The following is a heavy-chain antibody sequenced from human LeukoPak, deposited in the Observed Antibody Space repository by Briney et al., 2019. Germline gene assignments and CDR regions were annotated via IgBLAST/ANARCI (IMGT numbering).Heavy chain of an antibody. CDR3: ATRPARGSGPYYPYFDY. Sequence: PSETLSLTCTVSGASVSSARYHWMWIRQPPGKGLEYIGNIPYSGSTDYKPSLQSRVTISLDTSKNQFSLTLRSVTAADTAVYYCATRPARGSGPYYPYFDYWGQGTLVTVSS. CDR1: GASVSSARYH. V-gene: IGHV4-61*01. D-gene: IGHD3-22*01. CDR2: IPYSGST. J-gene: IGHJ4*02.